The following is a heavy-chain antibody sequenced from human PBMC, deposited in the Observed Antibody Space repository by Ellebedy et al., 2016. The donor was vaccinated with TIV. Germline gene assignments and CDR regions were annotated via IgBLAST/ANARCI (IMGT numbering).Heavy chain of an antibody. CDR3: ARDRGGKGFDY. J-gene: IGHJ4*02. CDR2: IWYDGSNK. CDR1: GFTFSTYA. Sequence: GESLKISXAASGFTFSTYAMHWVRQAPGKGLEWVSIIWYDGSNKYYADSVKGRFTISRDNAKNTLYLQMNSLRAEDTAVYYCARDRGGKGFDYWGQGTLVTVSS. V-gene: IGHV3-33*01. D-gene: IGHD4-23*01.